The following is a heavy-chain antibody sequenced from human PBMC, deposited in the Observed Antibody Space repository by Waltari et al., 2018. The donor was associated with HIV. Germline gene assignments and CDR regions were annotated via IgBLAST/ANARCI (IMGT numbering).Heavy chain of an antibody. Sequence: QVQLVESGGGVVQPGRSLRLSCAASGFTFISYGMHWVRQAPGKGLEWVAVISYDGSNKYYADSVKGRFTISRDNSKNTLYLQMNSLRAEDTAVYYCAKGSAPGNFDYWGQGTLVTVSS. J-gene: IGHJ4*02. V-gene: IGHV3-30*18. CDR3: AKGSAPGNFDY. CDR1: GFTFISYG. CDR2: ISYDGSNK. D-gene: IGHD6-13*01.